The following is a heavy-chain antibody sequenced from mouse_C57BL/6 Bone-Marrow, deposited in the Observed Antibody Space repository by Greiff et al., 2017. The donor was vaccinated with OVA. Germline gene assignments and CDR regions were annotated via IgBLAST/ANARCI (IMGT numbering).Heavy chain of an antibody. J-gene: IGHJ3*01. Sequence: ESGPGLVKPSQSLSLTCSVTGYSITSGYYWNWIRQFPGNKLEWMGYISYDGSNNYNPSLKNRISITRDTSKNQFFLKLNSVTTEDTATYYCARDYSNYPPWFAYWGQGTLVTVSA. V-gene: IGHV3-6*01. CDR1: GYSITSGYY. D-gene: IGHD2-5*01. CDR3: ARDYSNYPPWFAY. CDR2: ISYDGSN.